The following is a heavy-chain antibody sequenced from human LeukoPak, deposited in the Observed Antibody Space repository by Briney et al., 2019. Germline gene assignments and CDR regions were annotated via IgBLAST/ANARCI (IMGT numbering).Heavy chain of an antibody. CDR1: GFTFRSYV. Sequence: GGSLRLSCAASGFTFRSYVMSWVRQAPGKRLEWVLAISGSGTSTYYADSVKGRFTISRDNSKNTLYLQMNSLRAEDTAAYYCEGTYYYDSSDDYWGQGTLVTVSS. CDR2: ISGSGTST. D-gene: IGHD3-22*01. V-gene: IGHV3-23*01. J-gene: IGHJ4*02. CDR3: EGTYYYDSSDDY.